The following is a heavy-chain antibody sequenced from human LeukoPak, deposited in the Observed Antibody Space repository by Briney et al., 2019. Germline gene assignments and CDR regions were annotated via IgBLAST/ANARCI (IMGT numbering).Heavy chain of an antibody. CDR3: AKDSTNHGYYYYYYMDV. Sequence: GGSLSLSCAASGFTFDDHAMHWVRHAPGKGLEWVFLIIGDGGSTYYADSVKGRLIISRDNSTNFLYLQMNSPRTEDTALYYCAKDSTNHGYYYYYYMDVWGKGTTVTVSS. V-gene: IGHV3-43*02. CDR2: IIGDGGST. J-gene: IGHJ6*03. CDR1: GFTFDDHA. D-gene: IGHD1-14*01.